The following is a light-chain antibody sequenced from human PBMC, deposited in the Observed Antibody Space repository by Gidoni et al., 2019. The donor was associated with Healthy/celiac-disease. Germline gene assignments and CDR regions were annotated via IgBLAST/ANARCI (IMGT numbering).Light chain of an antibody. V-gene: IGLV3-1*01. CDR2: QDS. Sequence: SYELTQPPSVSVSPGQTASITCSGDQLGDKYACWYQQKPGQPPVLVIYQDSKRPSGIPERFSGSNSGNTATLTISGTQAMDEADYYCQAWDSSTGVFGGGTKLTVL. J-gene: IGLJ2*01. CDR1: QLGDKY. CDR3: QAWDSSTGV.